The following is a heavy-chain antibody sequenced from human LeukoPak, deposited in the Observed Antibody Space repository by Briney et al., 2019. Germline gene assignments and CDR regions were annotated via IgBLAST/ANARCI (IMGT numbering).Heavy chain of an antibody. CDR3: AREPIVGATLDY. CDR1: GGSISSYY. Sequence: SETLSLTCTVSGGSISSYYWSWIRQPPGKGLEWVGYIYYSGSTNYNPSLKSRVTISIDTSKNQFSLKLNSVTAADTAVYYCAREPIVGATLDYWGQGTLVTVSS. D-gene: IGHD1-26*01. J-gene: IGHJ4*02. CDR2: IYYSGST. V-gene: IGHV4-59*13.